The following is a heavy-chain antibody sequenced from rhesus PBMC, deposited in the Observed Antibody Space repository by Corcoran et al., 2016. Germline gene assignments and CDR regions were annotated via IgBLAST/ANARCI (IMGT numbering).Heavy chain of an antibody. J-gene: IGHJ4*01. Sequence: EVQLVESGGGLVQPGGSLRLSCEASGFTFSSYVMSWVRQAPGKGLEWVSYISNGGGSTYYADSVKGRFTISRDNSKNTLSLQMNSLRAEDTAVYYCASRGGYGNYRGFDYWGQGVLVTVSS. V-gene: IGHV3S5*01. CDR3: ASRGGYGNYRGFDY. CDR1: GFTFSSYV. D-gene: IGHD4-35*01. CDR2: ISNGGGST.